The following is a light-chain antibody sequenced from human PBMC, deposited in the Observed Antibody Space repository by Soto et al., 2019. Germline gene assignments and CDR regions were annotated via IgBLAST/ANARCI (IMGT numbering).Light chain of an antibody. CDR1: SSNIGSNT. V-gene: IGLV1-44*01. CDR2: SND. Sequence: QSVLTQPPSASGTPGQRVTISCSGTSSNIGSNTVNWYHQLPGKAPKLLIYSNDQRPSGVSDRFSGSKSDNSASLAITGLQSDDEAHYYCAAWDYSRNGFAVFGGGTQLTVL. J-gene: IGLJ7*01. CDR3: AAWDYSRNGFAV.